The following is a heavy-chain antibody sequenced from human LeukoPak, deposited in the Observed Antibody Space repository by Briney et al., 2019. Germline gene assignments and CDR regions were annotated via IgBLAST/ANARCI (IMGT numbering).Heavy chain of an antibody. CDR2: IYSTGNS. V-gene: IGHV4-59*08. Sequence: SETLSLTCAVSGGSISGFHWSWIRQSPGKGLESIGYIYSTGNSFYNPSLSSRVTMSVDTSKNRFSLRLTSVTAADTAIYYCTRHTRHIYDDSKLWPGASDIWGQGTTVTVSS. CDR3: TRHTRHIYDDSKLWPGASDI. D-gene: IGHD2-21*01. CDR1: GGSISGFH. J-gene: IGHJ3*02.